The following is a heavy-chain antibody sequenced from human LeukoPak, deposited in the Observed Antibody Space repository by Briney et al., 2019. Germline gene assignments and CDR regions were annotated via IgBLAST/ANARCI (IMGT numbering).Heavy chain of an antibody. CDR3: ARDQEFDRSGSYPPGAFDI. D-gene: IGHD3-10*01. CDR2: IYSGGST. Sequence: PGGSLRLSCAASGFTVSSNCISWVRQAPGKGLEWVAAIYSGGSTSYAASVKGRLSIYTHNSKNTLYLQMNLQIAEDTAVYYGARDQEFDRSGSYPPGAFDIWGQGTMVTVSS. V-gene: IGHV3-66*01. CDR1: GFTVSSNC. J-gene: IGHJ3*02.